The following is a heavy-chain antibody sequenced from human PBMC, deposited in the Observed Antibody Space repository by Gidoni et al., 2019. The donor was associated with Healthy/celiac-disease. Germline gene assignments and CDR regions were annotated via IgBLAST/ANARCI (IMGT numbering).Heavy chain of an antibody. CDR1: GFTFSSYA. CDR2: ISGSGVST. CDR3: AKDKKSAVAAPAEYFQH. D-gene: IGHD6-19*01. J-gene: IGHJ1*01. V-gene: IGHV3-23*01. Sequence: EVQLLESGGGLVQPGGSLRLSCAASGFTFSSYAMSWVRQAPGKGLEWVSAISGSGVSTYYADSVKGRFTISRDNSKNTLYLQMNSLRAEDTAVYYCAKDKKSAVAAPAEYFQHWGQGTLVTVSS.